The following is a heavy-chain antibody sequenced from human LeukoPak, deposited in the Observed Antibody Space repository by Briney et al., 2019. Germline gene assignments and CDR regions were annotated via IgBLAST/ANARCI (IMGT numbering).Heavy chain of an antibody. CDR2: LNPDGGST. V-gene: IGHV1-46*01. J-gene: IGHJ4*02. CDR3: ARDVAAAGTFGDY. D-gene: IGHD6-13*01. Sequence: ASVKLSYKASGYIFSRYYMHWVRQAPGQGLEWMGILNPDGGSTGYSQRFQDRITMTMDTSTNSFYMELRSLTSDDTAVYYCARDVAAAGTFGDYWGQGTLVTVSS. CDR1: GYIFSRYY.